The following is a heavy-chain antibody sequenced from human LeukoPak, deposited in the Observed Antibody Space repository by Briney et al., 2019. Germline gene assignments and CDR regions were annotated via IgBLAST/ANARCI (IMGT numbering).Heavy chain of an antibody. V-gene: IGHV4-59*12. Sequence: SETLSLTCTVSGGSISGYYWTWIRQPPGKGLEWIAYIYYSGSTNYNPSLKSRVTISVDTSKNQFSLKLSSVTAADTAVYYCARGHHILTGYVRQYYFDYWGQGTLVTVSS. CDR1: GGSISGYY. CDR3: ARGHHILTGYVRQYYFDY. D-gene: IGHD3-9*01. CDR2: IYYSGST. J-gene: IGHJ4*02.